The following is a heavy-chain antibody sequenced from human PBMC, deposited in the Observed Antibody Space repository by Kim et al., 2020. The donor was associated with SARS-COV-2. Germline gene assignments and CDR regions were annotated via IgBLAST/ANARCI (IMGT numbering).Heavy chain of an antibody. J-gene: IGHJ4*02. Sequence: GGSLRLSCAASGFTFSSYWMHWVRQAPGKGLVWVSRIDNAGGSTTYSDSVKGRFTISRDNAKDMLYLQMNSLRAEDTAVYYCARGPQSGGYWRGDCWGQGTLVTVSS. D-gene: IGHD2-15*01. CDR2: IDNAGGST. CDR3: ARGPQSGGYWRGDC. CDR1: GFTFSSYW. V-gene: IGHV3-74*03.